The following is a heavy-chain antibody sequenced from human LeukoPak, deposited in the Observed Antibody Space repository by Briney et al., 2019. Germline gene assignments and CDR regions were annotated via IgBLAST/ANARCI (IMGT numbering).Heavy chain of an antibody. Sequence: ASVKFSCKASGYTFTGYYMLGLRHAPGPGLEWMGGINPNSGGTNYAQKFQGRVTRTRDTSISTAYMELSRLRSDDTAAYYCASDVDIVATNGGTDYYYMDVWGKGTTVTVSS. CDR1: GYTFTGYY. V-gene: IGHV1-2*02. CDR3: ASDVDIVATNGGTDYYYMDV. J-gene: IGHJ6*03. D-gene: IGHD5-12*01. CDR2: INPNSGGT.